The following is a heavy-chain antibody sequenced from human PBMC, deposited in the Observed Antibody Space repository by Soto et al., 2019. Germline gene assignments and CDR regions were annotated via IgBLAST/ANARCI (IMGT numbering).Heavy chain of an antibody. CDR2: ISGSGGST. CDR3: AKQIVGDTTVSWFDP. D-gene: IGHD1-26*01. V-gene: IGHV3-23*01. Sequence: LRLSCAASGFTFSSYAMSWVRQAPGKGLEWVSAISGSGGSTYYADSVKGRFTISRDNSENTLYLQMNSLRAEDTAVYYCAKQIVGDTTVSWFDPWGQGTLVTVSS. J-gene: IGHJ5*02. CDR1: GFTFSSYA.